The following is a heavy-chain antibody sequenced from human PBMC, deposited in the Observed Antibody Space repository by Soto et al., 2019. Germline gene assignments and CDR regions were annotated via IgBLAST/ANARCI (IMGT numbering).Heavy chain of an antibody. CDR1: GFTFSSYS. CDR3: ARDRNWNYDGYDFDI. V-gene: IGHV3-21*01. D-gene: IGHD1-7*01. CDR2: ISRSSDYI. J-gene: IGHJ3*02. Sequence: GGSLRLSCAASGFTFSSYSMNWVRQAPGKGLEWVSSISRSSDYIYYADSVKGRFTISRDNAKNSLYLQMNSLRAEDTAVYYCARDRNWNYDGYDFDIWGQGTMVTVSS.